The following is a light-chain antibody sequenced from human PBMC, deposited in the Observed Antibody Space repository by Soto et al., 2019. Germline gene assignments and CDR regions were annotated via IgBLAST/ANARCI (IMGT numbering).Light chain of an antibody. CDR1: QSVSSN. CDR2: GTS. CDR3: HQYGGSPPT. J-gene: IGKJ1*01. Sequence: SVLTQSPGTLSLSPGERATLSCRASQSVSSNLAWYQQKPGQAPRLLIYGTSTRATGILARFSGSGSGTDFTLTISRLEPEDFAVYHCHQYGGSPPTFGQGTKVDI. V-gene: IGKV3-20*01.